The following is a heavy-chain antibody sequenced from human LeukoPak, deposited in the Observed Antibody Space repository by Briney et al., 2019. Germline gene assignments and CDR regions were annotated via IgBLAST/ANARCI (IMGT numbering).Heavy chain of an antibody. CDR2: MNPNSGNT. CDR1: GYTFTIYD. J-gene: IGHJ6*02. CDR3: ARKDAIFYYYGMDV. V-gene: IGHV1-8*01. Sequence: GASVTVSCTASGYTFTIYDINWVRQATGQGLEWMGWMNPNSGNTGYAQKFQGRVTMTRNTSISTAYMELSSLRSEDTAVYYCARKDAIFYYYGMDVWGQGTTVTVSS. D-gene: IGHD2-8*01.